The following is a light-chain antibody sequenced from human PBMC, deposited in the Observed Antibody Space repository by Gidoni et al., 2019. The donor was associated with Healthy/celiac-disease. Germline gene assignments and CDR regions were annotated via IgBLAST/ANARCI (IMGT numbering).Light chain of an antibody. Sequence: EIVMTQSPATLSVSPGERATLSCRASQSVSSNLAWYQQKPGQAPRRLIYGASTRATGIPARFSGSGSGTEVTLTISSLQSEDFAVYYCQQYNNWPLTFXGXTKVEIK. CDR3: QQYNNWPLT. J-gene: IGKJ4*01. CDR1: QSVSSN. V-gene: IGKV3-15*01. CDR2: GAS.